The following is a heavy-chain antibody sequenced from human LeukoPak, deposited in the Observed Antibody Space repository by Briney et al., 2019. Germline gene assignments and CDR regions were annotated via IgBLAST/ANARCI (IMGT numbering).Heavy chain of an antibody. CDR1: GFTFSGYA. Sequence: GGSLRLSCAASGFTFSGYAMSWVRQPPGKGLEWVSVISGSGDSTYYADSVKGRFTISRDNSKNTLYLQMNSLRADDTAVYYCAKQLTVAATASYYWGQGTLVTVSS. D-gene: IGHD6-19*01. CDR3: AKQLTVAATASYY. CDR2: ISGSGDST. J-gene: IGHJ4*02. V-gene: IGHV3-23*01.